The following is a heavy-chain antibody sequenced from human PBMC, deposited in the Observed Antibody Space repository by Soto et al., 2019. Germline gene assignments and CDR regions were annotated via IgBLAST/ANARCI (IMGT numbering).Heavy chain of an antibody. V-gene: IGHV3-33*01. CDR3: ARWGGWVDV. J-gene: IGHJ6*02. D-gene: IGHD3-16*01. CDR2: IWYDGSNK. CDR1: GFTFSSYG. Sequence: QVQLVESGGGVVQPGRSLRLSCAASGFTFSSYGMHWVRQAPGKGLEWVAVIWYDGSNKYYADSVKGRFTISRDNSKNTLYLQMNSLRAEDTAVYYCARWGGWVDVWGQGTTVTVSS.